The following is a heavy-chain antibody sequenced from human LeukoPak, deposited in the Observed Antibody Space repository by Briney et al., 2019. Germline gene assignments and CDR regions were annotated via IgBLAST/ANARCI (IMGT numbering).Heavy chain of an antibody. V-gene: IGHV3-74*01. J-gene: IGHJ6*02. CDR3: ARWYYGMDV. Sequence: AGGSLRLSCAASGFTFSSYRMHWVRQAPGKGLVWVSRINSDGSSTTYGDSVKGRFTISRDNAKNTLYLQLNSLRAEDTAVYYCARWYYGMDVWGQGTTVTVSS. CDR1: GFTFSSYR. CDR2: INSDGSST.